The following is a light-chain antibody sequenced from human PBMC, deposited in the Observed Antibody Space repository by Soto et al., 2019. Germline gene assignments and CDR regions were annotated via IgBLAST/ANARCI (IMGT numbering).Light chain of an antibody. CDR3: KKYGSSDT. Sequence: EIVLTQSPGTLSLSPGEIATLSCRASQSVSNNYLAWYQQKPGQARRRLIYGASNRATGIADRFSRSGFGTDFTLTISRLDTEDFAVYYCKKYGSSDTFGKGSKVKIQ. V-gene: IGKV3-20*01. J-gene: IGKJ1*01. CDR1: QSVSNNY. CDR2: GAS.